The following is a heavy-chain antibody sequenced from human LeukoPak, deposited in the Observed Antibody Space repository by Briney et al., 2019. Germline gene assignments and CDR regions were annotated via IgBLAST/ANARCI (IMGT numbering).Heavy chain of an antibody. J-gene: IGHJ3*02. Sequence: GGSLRLSCAASGFTVSSNYMSWLRQAPGKGREWVSVIYSGGSTYYADSVKGRFTISRDNSKNTLYLQMSSLRAEDTAVYYCASDPLGLRCLDIWGQGTMVTVSS. CDR3: ASDPLGLRCLDI. D-gene: IGHD3-16*01. CDR1: GFTVSSNY. CDR2: IYSGGST. V-gene: IGHV3-53*01.